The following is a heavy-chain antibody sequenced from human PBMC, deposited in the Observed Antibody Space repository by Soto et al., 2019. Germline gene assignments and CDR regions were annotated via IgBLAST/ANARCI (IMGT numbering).Heavy chain of an antibody. D-gene: IGHD3-9*01. V-gene: IGHV1-69*13. CDR3: ATDPRFQSPMRPIYDILTGYPNWFDP. CDR1: GGTFSSYA. Sequence: SVKVSCKASGGTFSSYAISWVRQAPGQGLEWMGGIIPIFGTANYAQKFQGRVTITADESTSTAYMELSSLRSEDTAVYYCATDPRFQSPMRPIYDILTGYPNWFDPWGQGTLVTVSS. J-gene: IGHJ5*02. CDR2: IIPIFGTA.